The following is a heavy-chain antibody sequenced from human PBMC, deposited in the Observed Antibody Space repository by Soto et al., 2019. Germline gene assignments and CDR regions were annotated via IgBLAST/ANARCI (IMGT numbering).Heavy chain of an antibody. D-gene: IGHD4-17*01. J-gene: IGHJ4*02. CDR1: GFTFDDFA. CDR3: VRGSHSDYGDYGYFEF. Sequence: EVQLVESGGGLVQPGRYLRLSCAASGFTFDDFAMHWVRQAPGKGLEWVSGINWNSNSVGYADSVKGRFTISRDNAKNSLSLQMNSLRAEDTALYFCVRGSHSDYGDYGYFEFWGQGTLV. V-gene: IGHV3-9*01. CDR2: INWNSNSV.